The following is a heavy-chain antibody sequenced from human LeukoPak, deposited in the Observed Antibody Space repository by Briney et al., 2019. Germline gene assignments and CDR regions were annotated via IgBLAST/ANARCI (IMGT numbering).Heavy chain of an antibody. D-gene: IGHD3-3*01. CDR3: ARVNYDFWSGSGYGMDV. CDR1: GGSISSYY. V-gene: IGHV4-59*08. CDR2: IYYSGST. Sequence: PSETLSLTCTVSGGSISSYYWSWIRQPPGKGLEWIGYIYYSGSTNYNPSLKSRVTISVDTSKNQFSLKLSSVTAADTAVYYCARVNYDFWSGSGYGMDVWGQGTTVTVSS. J-gene: IGHJ6*02.